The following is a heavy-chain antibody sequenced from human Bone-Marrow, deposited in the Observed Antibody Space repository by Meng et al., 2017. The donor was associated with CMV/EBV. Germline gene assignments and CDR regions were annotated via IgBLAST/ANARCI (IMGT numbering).Heavy chain of an antibody. V-gene: IGHV3-23*01. CDR3: AKGPHRGSYAYERFEN. D-gene: IGHD1-26*01. CDR2: ISGSGGNS. CDR1: GFTFSSYG. J-gene: IGHJ3*02. Sequence: SLKIACAESGFTFSSYGMHGVRQAPGKGLEWVSTISGSGGNSFYVDSLKGRFTISRDNSKNTLHLQMNSLRVEDTAVYFCAKGPHRGSYAYERFENWGQGTMVTVSS.